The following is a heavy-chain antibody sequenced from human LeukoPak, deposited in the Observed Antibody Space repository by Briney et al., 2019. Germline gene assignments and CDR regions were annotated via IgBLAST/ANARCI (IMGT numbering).Heavy chain of an antibody. CDR2: IYPNNGAT. D-gene: IGHD3-10*01. CDR1: GYTFSGTGWY. J-gene: IGHJ4*02. Sequence: ASVKLSCKASGYTFSGTGWYLYGLRQAPGQGRECVGWIYPNNGATAYAQKFQGRVAMTRDTSITTAYMELSRLRPDDTAVYYCARDGPAQMVDFDYWGQGTLVTVSS. CDR3: ARDGPAQMVDFDY. V-gene: IGHV1-2*02.